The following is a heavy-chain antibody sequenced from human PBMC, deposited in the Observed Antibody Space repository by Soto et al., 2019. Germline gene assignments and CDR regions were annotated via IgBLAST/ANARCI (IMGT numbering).Heavy chain of an antibody. V-gene: IGHV4-59*01. J-gene: IGHJ6*03. CDR2: IYYSGST. CDR3: ARLRYERSPTVTTRIDYYYYYYMDV. CDR1: GGSISSYY. Sequence: PSETLSLTCTVSGGSISSYYWSWIRQPPGKGLEWIGYIYYSGSTNYNPSLKSRVTISVDTSKNQFSLKLSSVTAADTAVYYCARLRYERSPTVTTRIDYYYYYYMDVWGKGTTVTVSS. D-gene: IGHD4-4*01.